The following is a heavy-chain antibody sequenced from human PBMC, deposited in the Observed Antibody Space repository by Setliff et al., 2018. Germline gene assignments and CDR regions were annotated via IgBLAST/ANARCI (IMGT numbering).Heavy chain of an antibody. J-gene: IGHJ4*02. Sequence: ASVKVSCKASGYTFTTYYMHWVRQAPGQGLEWMGVINPGDGSTTYAQKLQGRVKMTRDTSTNTVYMQLNSLRFEDRAVYYCARHSSRPYWGQGTLVAVSS. V-gene: IGHV1-46*01. CDR2: INPGDGST. CDR3: ARHSSRPY. CDR1: GYTFTTYY.